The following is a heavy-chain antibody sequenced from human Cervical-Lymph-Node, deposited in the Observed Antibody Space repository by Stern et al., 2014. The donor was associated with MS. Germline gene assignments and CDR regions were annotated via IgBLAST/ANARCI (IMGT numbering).Heavy chain of an antibody. D-gene: IGHD2-15*01. CDR2: ITWDDEK. J-gene: IGHJ5*02. CDR3: TRASGGRCSNWFDP. CDR1: GFSLTTGEMC. Sequence: QVTLRESGPALVKPTQTLTLTCTFSGFSLTTGEMCVSWIRQPPGKALEWLALITWDDEKYYNASLKTRLTISKDTSTNQVVLTMTDMDPVDTATYYCTRASGGRCSNWFDPWGQGTLVTVSS. V-gene: IGHV2-70*01.